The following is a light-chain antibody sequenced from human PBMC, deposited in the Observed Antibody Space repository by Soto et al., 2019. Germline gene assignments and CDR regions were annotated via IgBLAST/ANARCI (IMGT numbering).Light chain of an antibody. CDR1: QNINNW. CDR2: KAS. Sequence: DIQMTQSPSTLSASVGDRVTITWRASQNINNWLAWYQQKPGKAPKFLIHKASSLESGVPSRFSGSGSGTEFTLTISSLQPDDFATYYCQQYNTNSLTFGQGTKLEI. V-gene: IGKV1-5*03. CDR3: QQYNTNSLT. J-gene: IGKJ2*01.